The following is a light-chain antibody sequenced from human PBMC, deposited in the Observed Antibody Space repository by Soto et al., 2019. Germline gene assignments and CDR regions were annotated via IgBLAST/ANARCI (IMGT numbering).Light chain of an antibody. CDR2: DVS. CDR3: SSYAGSNNLV. J-gene: IGLJ2*01. CDR1: SSDVGAYNY. Sequence: QSALTQPPSASGSPGQSVTISCTGTSSDVGAYNYVSWYQQHPGKAPKLMIYDVSKRPSGVPDRFSGSKSGNTASLTVSGLQAEDEADYYCSSYAGSNNLVFGGGTKLTVL. V-gene: IGLV2-8*01.